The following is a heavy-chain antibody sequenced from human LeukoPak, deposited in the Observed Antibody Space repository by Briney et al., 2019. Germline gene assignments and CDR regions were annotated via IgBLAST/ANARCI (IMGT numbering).Heavy chain of an antibody. CDR1: GFIFSDSA. CDR3: VTEDPLHSFGESPHY. V-gene: IGHV3-73*01. J-gene: IGHJ4*02. D-gene: IGHD3-10*01. Sequence: GGSLRLSCAASGFIFSDSAMHWVRQASGKGLEWVGRIRSKGNSYTTAYAASVKGRFTISRDDSKNTAYLQMNSLKTEDTAVYYCVTEDPLHSFGESPHYWGQGTLVTVSS. CDR2: IRSKGNSYTT.